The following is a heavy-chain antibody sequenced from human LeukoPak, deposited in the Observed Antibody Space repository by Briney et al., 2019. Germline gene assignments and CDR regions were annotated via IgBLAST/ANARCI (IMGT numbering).Heavy chain of an antibody. CDR2: IYTSGST. V-gene: IGHV4-61*02. J-gene: IGHJ3*02. Sequence: SETLSLTCTVSGGSISSGSCYWSWIRQPAGKGLEWIGRIYTSGSTNHNPSLKSRVTISVDTSKNQFSLKLSSVTAADTAVYYCARRVGRYAFDIWGQGTMVTVSS. CDR3: ARRVGRYAFDI. CDR1: GGSISSGSCY. D-gene: IGHD1-26*01.